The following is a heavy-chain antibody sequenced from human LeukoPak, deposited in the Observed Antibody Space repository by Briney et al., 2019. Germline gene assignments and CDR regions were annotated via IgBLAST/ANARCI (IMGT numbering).Heavy chain of an antibody. D-gene: IGHD3-10*01. V-gene: IGHV1-46*01. Sequence: ASVKVSCKASGYXFTSYNIHWVRQAPGQGLEWMGLINPSGDSTSYTEKFQGRVSMTKDTFTSTVYMELSSLRSEDTAVYYCARGAYSGTGSYYNYWGQGTLVTVSS. J-gene: IGHJ4*02. CDR3: ARGAYSGTGSYYNY. CDR2: INPSGDST. CDR1: GYXFTSYN.